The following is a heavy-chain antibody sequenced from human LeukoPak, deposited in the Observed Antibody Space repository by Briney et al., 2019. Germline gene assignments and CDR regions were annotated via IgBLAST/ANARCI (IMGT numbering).Heavy chain of an antibody. CDR2: INHSGST. CDR3: ARHRLTTVNGGGWFDP. V-gene: IGHV4-34*01. CDR1: GGSFSGYY. Sequence: SETLSLTCAVYGGSFSGYYWSWIRQPPGKGLEWIGEINHSGSTNYNPSLKSRVTISVDTSKNQFSLKLSSVTAADTAVYYCARHRLTTVNGGGWFDPWGQGTLVTVSS. D-gene: IGHD4-17*01. J-gene: IGHJ5*02.